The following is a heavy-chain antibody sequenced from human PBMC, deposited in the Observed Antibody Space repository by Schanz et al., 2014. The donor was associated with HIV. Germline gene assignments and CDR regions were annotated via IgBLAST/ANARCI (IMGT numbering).Heavy chain of an antibody. V-gene: IGHV3-30*18. Sequence: QVQLVESGGGVVQPGRSLKVSCVVSGFIFSDYGIHWVRQAPGKGLEWVAVISYDGTKKNYADSVKGRFTISRDNSKNSLSLAIKSLRAEDAAVYYCAKDRNYYESKYRGKGNYYYYYGMDVWGQGTTVTVSS. CDR1: GFIFSDYG. CDR3: AKDRNYYESKYRGKGNYYYYYGMDV. CDR2: ISYDGTKK. J-gene: IGHJ6*02. D-gene: IGHD3-22*01.